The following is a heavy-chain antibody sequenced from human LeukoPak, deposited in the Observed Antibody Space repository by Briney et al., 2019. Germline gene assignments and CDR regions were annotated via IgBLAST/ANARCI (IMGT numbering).Heavy chain of an antibody. J-gene: IGHJ4*02. CDR3: ARGAFGGITFDY. CDR2: IYNSGST. D-gene: IGHD3-16*01. V-gene: IGHV4-31*03. CDR1: GYSISRGGFY. Sequence: SETLSLTCTVSGYSISRGGFYWSWIRQHPGKRLEWIGYIYNSGSTYYNPSLKSRVTISVDTSKNQFSLNLDSATAADTAVYYCARGAFGGITFDYWGQGTLVTVSS.